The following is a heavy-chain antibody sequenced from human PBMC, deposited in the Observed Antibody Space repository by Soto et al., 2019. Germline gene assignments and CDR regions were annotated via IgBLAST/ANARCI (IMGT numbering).Heavy chain of an antibody. V-gene: IGHV3-23*01. J-gene: IGHJ4*02. CDR3: AKGYYSGYDLAYFDY. CDR1: GFSFDDYA. Sequence: EVQLLESGGGLVQPGGSLRLSCAASGFSFDDYAMTWVRQAAGKGLEWVSAISGSGDNTYYADSVKGRFTISRDNSKNTQYLQFNSLRAEDTALYYCAKGYYSGYDLAYFDYWGQGTLVTVSS. D-gene: IGHD5-12*01. CDR2: ISGSGDNT.